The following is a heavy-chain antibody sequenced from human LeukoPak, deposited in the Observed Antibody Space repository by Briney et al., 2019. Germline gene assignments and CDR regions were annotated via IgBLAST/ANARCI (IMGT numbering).Heavy chain of an antibody. Sequence: LSLTCTVSGGSISSSSYFWGWIRQPPGKGLEWVSYISSSGSTIYYADSVKGRFTISRDNSKNTFHLQMNSLRAEDTAVYYCARRAGDYSHPYDYWGQGTLVTVSS. V-gene: IGHV3-11*01. CDR2: ISSSGSTI. CDR3: ARRAGDYSHPYDY. D-gene: IGHD3-22*01. CDR1: GGSISSSSYF. J-gene: IGHJ4*02.